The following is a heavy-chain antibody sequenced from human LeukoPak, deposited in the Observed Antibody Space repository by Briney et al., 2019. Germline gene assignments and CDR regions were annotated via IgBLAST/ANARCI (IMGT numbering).Heavy chain of an antibody. CDR2: IYYSGST. J-gene: IGHJ4*02. Sequence: SETLSLTCTVSGGSISSGGYYWSWIRQHPGKGLEWIGYIYYSGSTYYNPSLKSRVTISVDTSKNQFSLKLSSVTAADTAVYYCARGGVTPEYYFDYWGQGTLVTVSS. CDR3: ARGGVTPEYYFDY. CDR1: GGSISSGGYY. V-gene: IGHV4-31*03. D-gene: IGHD4-23*01.